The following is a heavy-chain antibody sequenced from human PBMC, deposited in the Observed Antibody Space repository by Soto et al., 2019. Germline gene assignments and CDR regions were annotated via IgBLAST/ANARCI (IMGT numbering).Heavy chain of an antibody. CDR2: FDPEDGET. J-gene: IGHJ3*02. CDR3: ATWGPMYYYDSSATGRAFDI. Sequence: ASVKVSCKVSGYTLTELSMHWVRQAPGKGLEWMGGFDPEDGETIYAQKFQGRVTMTEDTSTDTAYMELSSLRSEDTAVYYCATWGPMYYYDSSATGRAFDIWGQGTMVTVSS. V-gene: IGHV1-24*01. CDR1: GYTLTELS. D-gene: IGHD3-22*01.